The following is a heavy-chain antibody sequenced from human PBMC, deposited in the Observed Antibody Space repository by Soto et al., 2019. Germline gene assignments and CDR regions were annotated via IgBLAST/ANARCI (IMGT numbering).Heavy chain of an antibody. V-gene: IGHV3-13*04. J-gene: IGHJ6*02. CDR2: FHAAGDT. CDR1: GFTFSNYD. Sequence: EVQLVESGGGLVQPGGSLRLSCAASGFTFSNYDMHWVRQATGKGLEWVSAFHAAGDTHYPGSVKGRSTVSRDIAKDSVYLQMNNLSAGDTAVYFCARGRCSRPSCYFALHGMDVWGQGTTVTVSS. CDR3: ARGRCSRPSCYFALHGMDV. D-gene: IGHD2-2*01.